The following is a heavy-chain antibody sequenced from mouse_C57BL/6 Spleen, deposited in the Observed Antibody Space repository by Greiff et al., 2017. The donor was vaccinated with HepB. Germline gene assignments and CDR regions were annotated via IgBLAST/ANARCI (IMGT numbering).Heavy chain of an antibody. V-gene: IGHV1-15*01. CDR3: TRNYGNLYWYFDV. Sequence: VQRVESGAELVRPGASVTLSCKASGYTFTDYEMHWVKQTPVHGLEWIGAIDPETGGTAYNQKFKGKAILTADKSSSTAYMELRSLTSEDSAVYYCTRNYGNLYWYFDVWGTGTTVTVSS. CDR1: GYTFTDYE. D-gene: IGHD2-1*01. J-gene: IGHJ1*03. CDR2: IDPETGGT.